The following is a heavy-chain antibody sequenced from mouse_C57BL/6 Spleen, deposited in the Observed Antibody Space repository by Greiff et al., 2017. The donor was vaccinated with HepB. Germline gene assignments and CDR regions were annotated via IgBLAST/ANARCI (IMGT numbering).Heavy chain of an antibody. Sequence: EVQLQQSGPELVKPGASVKITCKASGYTFTDYNMDWVKQSHGKSLEWIGDINPNNGGTIYNQKFKGKATLTVDKSSSTAYMELRSLTSEDTAVYYCARGFTTVVSPDYAMDYWGQGTSVTVSS. J-gene: IGHJ4*01. CDR3: ARGFTTVVSPDYAMDY. CDR2: INPNNGGT. D-gene: IGHD1-1*01. CDR1: GYTFTDYN. V-gene: IGHV1-18*01.